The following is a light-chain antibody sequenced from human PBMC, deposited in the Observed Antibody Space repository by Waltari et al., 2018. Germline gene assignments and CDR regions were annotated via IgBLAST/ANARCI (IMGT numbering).Light chain of an antibody. CDR2: GNS. CDR1: SSNTGAGHN. CDR3: QSYDSSLSGSV. V-gene: IGLV1-40*01. J-gene: IGLJ2*01. Sequence: QSVLTQPPSVSGAPGQRVTISCTGSSSNTGAGHNVHWYQQLPGTAPKLLIYGNSNRPSGVPDRFYGSKSGTSASLAITGLQAEDEADYYCQSYDSSLSGSVFGGGTKLTVL.